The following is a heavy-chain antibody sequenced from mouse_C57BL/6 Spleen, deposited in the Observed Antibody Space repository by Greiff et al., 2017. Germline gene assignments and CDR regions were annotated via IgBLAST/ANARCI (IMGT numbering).Heavy chain of an antibody. CDR3: ASGLYYGSSGFDY. D-gene: IGHD1-1*01. Sequence: QVQLQQSGPELVKPGASVKISCKASGYAFSSSWMNWVKQRPGKGLEWIGRIYPGDGDTNYNGKFKGKATLTADKSSSTAYMQLSSLTSEDSAVYFWASGLYYGSSGFDYWGQGTTLTVSS. CDR1: GYAFSSSW. V-gene: IGHV1-82*01. J-gene: IGHJ2*01. CDR2: IYPGDGDT.